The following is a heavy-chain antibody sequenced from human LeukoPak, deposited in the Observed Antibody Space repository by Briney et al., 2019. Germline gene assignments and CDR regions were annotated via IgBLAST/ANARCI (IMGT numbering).Heavy chain of an antibody. CDR2: ISAYNGNT. CDR3: ARGSPYGDLSG. D-gene: IGHD4-17*01. Sequence: ASVKVSCKASGYTFTSYGISWVRQAPGQGLEWMGWISAYNGNTNYAQKLQGRVTMTRDTSISTAYMELSRLRSDDTAVYYCARGSPYGDLSGWGQGTLVTVSS. J-gene: IGHJ4*02. CDR1: GYTFTSYG. V-gene: IGHV1-18*01.